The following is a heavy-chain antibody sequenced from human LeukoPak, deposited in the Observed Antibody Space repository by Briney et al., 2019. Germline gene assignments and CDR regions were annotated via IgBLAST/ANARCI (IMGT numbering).Heavy chain of an antibody. CDR3: ARELMRYSSGWYFY. J-gene: IGHJ4*02. Sequence: ASVTVSCKASGYTFTGYYMHWVRQAPGQGLEWMGWINPNSGGTNYAQKFQGRVTMTRDTSISTAYMELSRLRSDDTAVYYCARELMRYSSGWYFYWGQGTLVTVSS. CDR1: GYTFTGYY. CDR2: INPNSGGT. V-gene: IGHV1-2*02. D-gene: IGHD6-19*01.